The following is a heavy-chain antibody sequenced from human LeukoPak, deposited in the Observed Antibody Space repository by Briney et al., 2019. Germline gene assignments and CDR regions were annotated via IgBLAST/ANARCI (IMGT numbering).Heavy chain of an antibody. J-gene: IGHJ5*02. D-gene: IGHD4-17*01. CDR2: IGTSDSYI. V-gene: IGHV3-21*04. Sequence: GGSLRLSCAASGFTFSSYRMNWVRQAPGKGLEWVSSIGTSDSYIYYADSVKGRFTISRDNSKNSLYLQMNSLRTEDTALYYCAKDDYGDYALLFDPWGQGTLVTVSS. CDR3: AKDDYGDYALLFDP. CDR1: GFTFSSYR.